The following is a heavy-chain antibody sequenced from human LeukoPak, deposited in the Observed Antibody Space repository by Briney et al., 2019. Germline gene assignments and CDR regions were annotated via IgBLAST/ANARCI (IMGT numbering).Heavy chain of an antibody. D-gene: IGHD1-26*01. CDR1: GGSLRRYY. V-gene: IGHV4-59*12. J-gene: IGHJ4*02. CDR3: SRESGAFCSFGY. Sequence: SETLSLTCTVPGGSLRRYYWSWLRQPPGKGLEWIGYIYYSRGTIYNTHLNCRVTMSLDESSNKLSLKLTSVTAADTAIYYCSRESGAFCSFGYWGQGTLVIVP. CDR2: IYYSRGT.